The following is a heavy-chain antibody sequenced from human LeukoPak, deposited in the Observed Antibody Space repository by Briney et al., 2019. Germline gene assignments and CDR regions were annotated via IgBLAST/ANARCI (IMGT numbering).Heavy chain of an antibody. CDR3: ARDQVDTAMVFDY. V-gene: IGHV3-21*01. CDR1: GFTFSSYS. J-gene: IGHJ4*02. Sequence: PGGSLRLSCAASGFTFSSYSMNWVRQAPGKGLEWVSSISSSSSYIYYADSVKGRFTISRDNAKNSLYLHMNSLRAEDTAVYYCARDQVDTAMVFDYWGQGTLVTVSS. CDR2: ISSSSSYI. D-gene: IGHD5-18*01.